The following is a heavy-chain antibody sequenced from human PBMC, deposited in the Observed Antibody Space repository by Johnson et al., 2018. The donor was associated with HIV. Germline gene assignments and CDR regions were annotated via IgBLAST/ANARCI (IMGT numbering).Heavy chain of an antibody. CDR3: ARAPPYGDYGDTFDI. CDR1: GFTFDDYG. CDR2: IKQDGSEK. V-gene: IGHV3-7*04. J-gene: IGHJ3*02. Sequence: VQLVESGGGVVRPGGSLRLSCAASGFTFDDYGMSWVRQAPGKGLEWVANIKQDGSEKYYVDSVKGRFTISRDNSKNTLYLPMNSLRAEAPAVYYCARAPPYGDYGDTFDIWGQGTMVSVSS. D-gene: IGHD4-17*01.